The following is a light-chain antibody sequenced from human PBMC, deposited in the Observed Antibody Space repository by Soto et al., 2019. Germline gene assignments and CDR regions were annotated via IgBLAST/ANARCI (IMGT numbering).Light chain of an antibody. CDR2: AAS. CDR1: QDIRND. Sequence: AIQMTQSPSSLSASVGDRVTITCRASQDIRNDLGWYQQRPGKPPKVMIYAASYLQSGVPTMFSGSGSGTDFALTITSLQPEDFATYYCLQDYNRPYTFGQGTKLEF. V-gene: IGKV1-6*01. CDR3: LQDYNRPYT. J-gene: IGKJ2*01.